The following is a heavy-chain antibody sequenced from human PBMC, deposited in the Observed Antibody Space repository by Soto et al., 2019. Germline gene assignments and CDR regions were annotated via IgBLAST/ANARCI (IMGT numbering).Heavy chain of an antibody. J-gene: IGHJ4*02. Sequence: SSETLSLTCTVSGGSISSYFWSWIRRPPGKGLEWIGYIYDGGSAKYNPSLKSRVTISIDTSKNQFSLKLNSVTTADTAVYYCARGRDGYNYDFDYWGQGTLVTVSS. CDR3: ARGRDGYNYDFDY. CDR1: GGSISSYF. D-gene: IGHD5-12*01. V-gene: IGHV4-59*01. CDR2: IYDGGSA.